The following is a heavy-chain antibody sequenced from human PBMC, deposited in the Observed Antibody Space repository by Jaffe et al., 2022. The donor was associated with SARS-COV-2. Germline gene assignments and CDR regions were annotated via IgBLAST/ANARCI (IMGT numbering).Heavy chain of an antibody. J-gene: IGHJ6*02. CDR3: AKNLVMITFGGVGHGHGMDV. D-gene: IGHD3-16*01. Sequence: QVQLVESGGGVVQPGRSLRLSCAASGFTFSSYGMHWVRQAPGKGLEWVAVISYDGSNKYYADSVKGRFTISRDNSKNTLYLQMNSLRAEDTAVYYCAKNLVMITFGGVGHGHGMDVWGQGTTVTVSS. CDR1: GFTFSSYG. V-gene: IGHV3-30*18. CDR2: ISYDGSNK.